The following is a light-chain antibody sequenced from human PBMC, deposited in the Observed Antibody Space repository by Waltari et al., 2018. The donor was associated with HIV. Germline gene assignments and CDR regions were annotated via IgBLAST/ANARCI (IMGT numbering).Light chain of an antibody. V-gene: IGLV1-40*01. CDR3: QSYDSSLSGVV. CDR2: GNP. Sequence: QSVLTQPPSVSGAPGQRVTISCTGSSSNIGAGYDVHWYQNLPGTAPKLLIFGNPNRPSGVPDRVSGSKSGTSASLAITGLQAEDEADYYCQSYDSSLSGVVFGGGTKLTVL. J-gene: IGLJ2*01. CDR1: SSNIGAGYD.